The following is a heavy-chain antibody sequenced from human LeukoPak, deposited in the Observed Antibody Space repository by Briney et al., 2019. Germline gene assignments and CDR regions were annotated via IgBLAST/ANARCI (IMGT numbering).Heavy chain of an antibody. CDR2: IGSSGSTV. D-gene: IGHD4-23*01. CDR3: ARDTLEYSNSPDALDI. J-gene: IGHJ3*02. Sequence: PGGSLRLSCAASGFTFSSYEMHWVRQAPGKGLEWVSYIGSSGSTVYYADSVKGRFTISRDNAKNSLYMQMESLRDEDTAIYYCARDTLEYSNSPDALDIWGQGTMVTVSS. V-gene: IGHV3-48*03. CDR1: GFTFSSYE.